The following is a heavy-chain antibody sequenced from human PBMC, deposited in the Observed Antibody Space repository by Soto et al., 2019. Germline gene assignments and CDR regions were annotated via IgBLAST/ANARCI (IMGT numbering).Heavy chain of an antibody. CDR3: ARGHALRFLEWDFYYYYGMDV. Sequence: SETLSLTCAVYGGSFSGYYWSWIRQPPGKGLEWTGEINHSGSTNYNPSLKSRVTISVDTSKNQFSLKLSSVTAADTAVYYCARGHALRFLEWDFYYYYGMDVWGQGTTVTVYS. CDR2: INHSGST. J-gene: IGHJ6*02. CDR1: GGSFSGYY. D-gene: IGHD3-3*01. V-gene: IGHV4-34*01.